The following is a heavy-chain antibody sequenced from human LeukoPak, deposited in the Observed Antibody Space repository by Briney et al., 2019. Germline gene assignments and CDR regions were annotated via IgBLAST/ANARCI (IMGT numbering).Heavy chain of an antibody. D-gene: IGHD3-16*01. Sequence: EESLRLSCAASGFGFSSHWMHWVRQAPGKGLVWVSRSNSDGSVRNYADSVEGRFIISRDNAKNTLYLQMNNLGVEDTAVYFCARDPSVNDAIGYNWFDHWGQGALVTVSS. J-gene: IGHJ5*02. V-gene: IGHV3-74*01. CDR1: GFGFSSHW. CDR2: SNSDGSVR. CDR3: ARDPSVNDAIGYNWFDH.